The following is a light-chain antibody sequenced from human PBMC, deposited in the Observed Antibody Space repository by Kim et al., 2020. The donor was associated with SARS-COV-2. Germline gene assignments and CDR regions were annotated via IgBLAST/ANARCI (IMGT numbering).Light chain of an antibody. J-gene: IGKJ4*01. V-gene: IGKV3-11*01. CDR1: QSVSSY. CDR2: DAS. CDR3: QQRINWPPT. Sequence: LSPGERATLSCRASQSVSSYLAWYQQKPGQAPRLVIHDASTRATGIPARFSGSGSGTDFSLTISSLEPEDFAVYYCQQRINWPPTFGGGTKVDIK.